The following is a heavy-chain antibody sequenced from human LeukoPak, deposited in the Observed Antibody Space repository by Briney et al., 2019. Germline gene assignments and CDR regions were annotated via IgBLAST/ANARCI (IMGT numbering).Heavy chain of an antibody. J-gene: IGHJ4*02. CDR3: ARGPLFGGWSVTSYY. Sequence: SETLSLTCTVSGGSISSSSYYWGWIRQPPGKGLEWIGYIYYSGSTNYNPSLKSRVTISVDTSKNQFSLKLSSVTAADTAVYYCARGPLFGGWSVTSYYWGQGTLVTVSS. CDR1: GGSISSSSYY. D-gene: IGHD3-10*01. CDR2: IYYSGST. V-gene: IGHV4-61*05.